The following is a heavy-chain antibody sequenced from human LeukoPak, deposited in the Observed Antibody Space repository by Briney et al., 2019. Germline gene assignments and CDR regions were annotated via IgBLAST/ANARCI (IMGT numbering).Heavy chain of an antibody. J-gene: IGHJ5*02. D-gene: IGHD3-10*01. CDR2: VYYTGDT. V-gene: IGHV4-59*08. CDR1: GGSISSYY. Sequence: SETLSLTCTVSGGSISSYYWSWIRQPPGKGLEWIGYVYYTGDTKYNPSLKSRVTMSTDTSKNQLYLKLSSVTAADTAVYYCARSRFGELSAFADPWGQGALVTVSS. CDR3: ARSRFGELSAFADP.